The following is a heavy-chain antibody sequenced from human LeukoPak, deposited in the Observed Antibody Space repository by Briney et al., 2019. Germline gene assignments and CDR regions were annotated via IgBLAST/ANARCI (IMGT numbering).Heavy chain of an antibody. V-gene: IGHV3-23*01. CDR1: GFTFSSYA. CDR3: AKEVYYYDSSGYYHYFDY. CDR2: ISGSGGST. Sequence: LTGGSLRLSCAASGFTFSSYAMSWVRQAPGKGLEWVSAISGSGGSTYYADSVKGRFTISRDNSKNTLYLQMNSLRAEDTAVYYCAKEVYYYDSSGYYHYFDYWGQGTLVTVSS. J-gene: IGHJ4*02. D-gene: IGHD3-22*01.